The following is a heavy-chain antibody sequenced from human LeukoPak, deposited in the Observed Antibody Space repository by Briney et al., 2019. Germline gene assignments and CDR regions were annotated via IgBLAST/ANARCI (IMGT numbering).Heavy chain of an antibody. CDR1: GYSFTSYW. CDR2: IYPGDSDT. CDR3: ARPHYYASGSPYYLDY. V-gene: IGHV5-51*01. J-gene: IGHJ4*02. D-gene: IGHD3-10*01. Sequence: GGSLKISCKGFGYSFTSYWIGWVRQMPGKGLEWMGIIYPGDSDTRYNPSFKGQVTISADRSISTAYLQWSNLKASDTAMYYCARPHYYASGSPYYLDYWGQGTLVTVSS.